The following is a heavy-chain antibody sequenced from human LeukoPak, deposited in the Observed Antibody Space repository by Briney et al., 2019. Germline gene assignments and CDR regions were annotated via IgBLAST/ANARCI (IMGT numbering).Heavy chain of an antibody. CDR3: AREDTAMVTGAY. CDR2: INPSGGST. D-gene: IGHD5-18*01. Sequence: GASVKVSCKASGYTFTSYYMHWARQAPGQGLEWMGIINPSGGSTSYAQKFQGRVTMTRDTSTSTVYMELSSLRSEDTAVYYCAREDTAMVTGAYWGQGTLVTVSS. CDR1: GYTFTSYY. J-gene: IGHJ4*02. V-gene: IGHV1-46*01.